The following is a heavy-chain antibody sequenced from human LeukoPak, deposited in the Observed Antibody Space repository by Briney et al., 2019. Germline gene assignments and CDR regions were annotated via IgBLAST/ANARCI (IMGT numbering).Heavy chain of an antibody. Sequence: SETLSLTCTVSGGSISSYYWSWIRQPPGKRLEWIGYIHHSGSTNYNSSLKSRVTISVDTSKNQFSLKLSSVTAADTAVYYCARHAAFAEYQSHLTHFDYWGQGTLVTVSS. CDR1: GGSISSYY. CDR2: IHHSGST. CDR3: ARHAAFAEYQSHLTHFDY. J-gene: IGHJ4*02. V-gene: IGHV4-59*08. D-gene: IGHD2-2*01.